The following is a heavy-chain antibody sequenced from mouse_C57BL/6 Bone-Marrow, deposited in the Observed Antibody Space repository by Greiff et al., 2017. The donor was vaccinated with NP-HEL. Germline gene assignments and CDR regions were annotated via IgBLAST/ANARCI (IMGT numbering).Heavy chain of an antibody. CDR1: GFTFTDYY. CDR3: ARSMYGYDGPFAY. Sequence: DVKLVESGGGLVQPGGSLSLSCAASGFTFTDYYMSWVRQPPGKALEWLGFIRNKANGYTTEYSASVKGRFTISRDNSQSILYLQMNALRAEDSATYYCARSMYGYDGPFAYWGQGTLVTVSA. V-gene: IGHV7-3*01. J-gene: IGHJ3*01. D-gene: IGHD2-2*01. CDR2: IRNKANGYTT.